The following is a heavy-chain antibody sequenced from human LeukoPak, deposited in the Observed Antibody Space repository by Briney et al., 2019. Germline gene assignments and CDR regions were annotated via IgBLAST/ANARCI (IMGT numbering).Heavy chain of an antibody. CDR1: GFTFSSYA. J-gene: IGHJ6*03. CDR3: ARAGSDYDLWSGYYYYMDV. V-gene: IGHV3-74*01. Sequence: GGSLRLSCAASGFTFSSYAMSWVRQAPGKGLVWVSRISTDGSSTSYADSVKGRFTISRDNAKNTLYLQMNSLRAEDTAMYYCARAGSDYDLWSGYYYYMDVWGKGTTVTVS. D-gene: IGHD3-3*01. CDR2: ISTDGSST.